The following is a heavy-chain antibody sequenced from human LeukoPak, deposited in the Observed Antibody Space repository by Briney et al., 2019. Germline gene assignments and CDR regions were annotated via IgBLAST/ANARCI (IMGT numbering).Heavy chain of an antibody. D-gene: IGHD2-15*01. CDR1: GGSISSYY. Sequence: SETLSLTCIVSGGSISSYYWSWIRQPPGKGLEWIGSIYYSGSTYYNPSLKSRVTISVDTSKNQFSLKLSSVTAADTAVYYCARDLDCSGGSCSMDVWGKGTTVTVSS. V-gene: IGHV4-59*12. J-gene: IGHJ6*04. CDR3: ARDLDCSGGSCSMDV. CDR2: IYYSGST.